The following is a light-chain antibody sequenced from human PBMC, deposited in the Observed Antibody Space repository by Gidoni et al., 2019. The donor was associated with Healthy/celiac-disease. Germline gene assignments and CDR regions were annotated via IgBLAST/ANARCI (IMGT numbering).Light chain of an antibody. J-gene: IGLJ2*01. Sequence: SDELTQPPSVSVSPGQTASITCSGDKLGDKYACWYQQKPGQSPVLVIYQESKGPSGIPERFSGSNSGNTATLTISGTQAMDEADYYCQAWDSSHVVFGGGTKLTVL. CDR2: QES. CDR3: QAWDSSHVV. CDR1: KLGDKY. V-gene: IGLV3-1*01.